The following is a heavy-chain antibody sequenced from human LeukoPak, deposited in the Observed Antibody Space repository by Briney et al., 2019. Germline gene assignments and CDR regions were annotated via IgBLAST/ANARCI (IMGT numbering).Heavy chain of an antibody. V-gene: IGHV3-11*06. J-gene: IGHJ6*04. Sequence: PGGSLRLSCAASGFTFSDYYMSWIRQAPGKGLEWVSYISSSSSYTNYADSVKGRFTISRDNSKNTLYLQMNSLRAEDTAVYYCARDCSSTSCYEGGDYYYYYGMDVWGKGTTVTVSS. D-gene: IGHD2-2*01. CDR2: ISSSSSYT. CDR1: GFTFSDYY. CDR3: ARDCSSTSCYEGGDYYYYYGMDV.